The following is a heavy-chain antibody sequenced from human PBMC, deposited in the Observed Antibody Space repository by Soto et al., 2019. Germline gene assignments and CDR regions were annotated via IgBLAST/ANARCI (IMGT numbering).Heavy chain of an antibody. J-gene: IGHJ6*03. CDR1: GGSISSGGYY. CDR2: IYYSGST. D-gene: IGHD3-3*01. V-gene: IGHV4-31*03. CDR3: ASLTTNLGRITIFGVVPDEYMDV. Sequence: SETLSLTCTVSGGSISSGGYYWSWIRQHPGKGLEWIGYIYYSGSTYYNPSLKSRVTISVDTSKNQFSLKLSSVTAADTAVYYCASLTTNLGRITIFGVVPDEYMDVWGKGTTVTVSS.